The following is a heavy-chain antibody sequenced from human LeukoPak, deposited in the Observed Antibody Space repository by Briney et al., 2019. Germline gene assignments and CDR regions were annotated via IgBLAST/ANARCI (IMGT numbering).Heavy chain of an antibody. CDR1: GGTFSSYA. CDR2: IIPIFGTA. CDR3: ARGAVAGYYNWFDP. D-gene: IGHD6-19*01. J-gene: IGHJ5*02. Sequence: ASVKVSCTASGGTFSSYAISWVRQAPGQGLEWMGGIIPIFGTANYAQKFQGRVTITTDESTSTAYMELSSLRSEDTAVYYCARGAVAGYYNWFDPWGQGTLVTVSS. V-gene: IGHV1-69*05.